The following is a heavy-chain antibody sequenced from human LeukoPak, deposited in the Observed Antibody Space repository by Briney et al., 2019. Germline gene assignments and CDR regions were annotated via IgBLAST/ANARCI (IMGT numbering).Heavy chain of an antibody. J-gene: IGHJ4*02. Sequence: PSETLSLTCTVSGGSISSYYGSWIRQPAGKGLEWIGRIYSTGSTNYNPSLKSRVTMSVDTSKNQFSLRLRSVTAADTAVYYCARQIASAGTAGFDLWGQGALVTVSS. V-gene: IGHV4-4*07. CDR2: IYSTGST. CDR1: GGSISSYY. D-gene: IGHD6-13*01. CDR3: ARQIASAGTAGFDL.